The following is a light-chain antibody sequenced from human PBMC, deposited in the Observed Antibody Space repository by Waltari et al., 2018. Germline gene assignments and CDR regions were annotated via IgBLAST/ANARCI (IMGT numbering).Light chain of an antibody. J-gene: IGLJ2*01. CDR1: SSYIGAGDD. CDR3: QSYDSLSGSV. CDR2: ANN. Sequence: QSGLTQPPSVSVAPGQRVTISCTGSSSYIGAGDDFHWYQLLPGTAPKLLIYANNNRPSGVHDRFSGSKSGTSASLAITGLQAEDEAGYYCQSYDSLSGSVFGGGTKLTVL. V-gene: IGLV1-40*01.